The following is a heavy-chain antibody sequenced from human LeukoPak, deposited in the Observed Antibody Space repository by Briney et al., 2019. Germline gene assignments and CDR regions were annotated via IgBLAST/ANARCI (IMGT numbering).Heavy chain of an antibody. Sequence: SETLSLTCTVSGGSISSYYWSWIRQPPGKGLEWIGYIHYSGNTNHNPSLKSRLTISVDTSKNQFSLKLISVTAADTAVYYCATGSSCLDYWGQGTLVTVSS. D-gene: IGHD6-13*01. CDR1: GGSISSYY. CDR2: IHYSGNT. V-gene: IGHV4-59*01. CDR3: ATGSSCLDY. J-gene: IGHJ4*02.